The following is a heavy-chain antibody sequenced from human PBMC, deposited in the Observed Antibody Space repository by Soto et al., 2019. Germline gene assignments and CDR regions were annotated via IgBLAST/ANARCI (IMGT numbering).Heavy chain of an antibody. D-gene: IGHD1-1*01. J-gene: IGHJ4*02. CDR3: AIGWKDFPQ. V-gene: IGHV1-69*01. Sequence: QVKLVQSGAEVKKPGSSVKVSCKASGGTFNSYVISWVRQAPGQGLQCMGGIIPMSGKANYARNFQGRVTITADESRSTVYMELSRLRSEDTAVYYCAIGWKDFPQWGQGTLVTVSS. CDR1: GGTFNSYV. CDR2: IIPMSGKA.